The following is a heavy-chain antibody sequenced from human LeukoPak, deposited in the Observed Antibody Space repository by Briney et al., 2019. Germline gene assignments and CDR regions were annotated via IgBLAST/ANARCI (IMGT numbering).Heavy chain of an antibody. V-gene: IGHV3-74*01. D-gene: IGHD2/OR15-2a*01. CDR1: GNYW. J-gene: IGHJ4*02. CDR3: VSFYETY. Sequence: GGSLRLSCAASGNYWMHWVRQAPGKGLVWVSHINSDGSWTSYADSVKGRFTISKDNAKNTVYLQMNSLRAEDTAVFYCVSFYETYWGRGTLVTVSS. CDR2: INSDGSWT.